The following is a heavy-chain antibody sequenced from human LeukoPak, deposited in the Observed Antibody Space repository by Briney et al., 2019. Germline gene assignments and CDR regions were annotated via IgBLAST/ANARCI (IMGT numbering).Heavy chain of an antibody. CDR3: ARRTSGFLEWLSYYFDY. CDR1: GGSISSGSYY. Sequence: SETLSLTCPVSGGSISSGSYYWGWIRQPPGKGLEWIGSIYYSGTTYYNPSLKSRVTISVDTSKNQFSLKLTSVTAADTAVYCCARRTSGFLEWLSYYFDYWGQGTLVTVSS. D-gene: IGHD3-3*01. J-gene: IGHJ4*02. V-gene: IGHV4-39*07. CDR2: IYYSGTT.